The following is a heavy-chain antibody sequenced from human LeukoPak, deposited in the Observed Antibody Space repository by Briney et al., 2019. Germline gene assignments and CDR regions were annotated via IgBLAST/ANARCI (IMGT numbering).Heavy chain of an antibody. CDR2: IGGRGVST. V-gene: IGHV3-23*01. CDR1: GFTFSNYA. CDR3: ANGHTSSWYGYGMDV. D-gene: IGHD6-13*01. J-gene: IGHJ6*02. Sequence: GGSLRLSCAASGFTFSNYAMTWVRQAPGKGLEWVSAIGGRGVSTYYADSVKGRFTISRDNSKNTQYLQMNSLRAEDTAVYFCANGHTSSWYGYGMDVWGQGTTVTVSS.